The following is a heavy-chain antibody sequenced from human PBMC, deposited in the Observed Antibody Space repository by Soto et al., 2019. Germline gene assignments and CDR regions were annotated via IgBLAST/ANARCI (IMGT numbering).Heavy chain of an antibody. CDR3: ARGCSEMATGHSLVCY. D-gene: IGHD5-12*01. CDR1: RGCISSYY. Sequence: SETLSLTCTVARGCISSYYWSWIRQPPGKGLEWIGYIYYSGSTNYNPSLKSRVTVSVDTSKNQFSLKLSSVTAADTAVYYCARGCSEMATGHSLVCYWAQGTLVTVS. J-gene: IGHJ4*02. V-gene: IGHV4-59*01. CDR2: IYYSGST.